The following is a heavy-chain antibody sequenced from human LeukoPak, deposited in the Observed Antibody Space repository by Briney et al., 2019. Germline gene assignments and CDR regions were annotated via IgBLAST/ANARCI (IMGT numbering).Heavy chain of an antibody. V-gene: IGHV3-48*03. D-gene: IGHD3-22*01. CDR3: AKGSDYDSKYYYYYMDV. CDR1: RFTFSSFD. J-gene: IGHJ6*03. CDR2: SSNSGSTM. Sequence: GGSLRLFCAASRFTFSSFDMTWVRQAPGRGLEWLSYSSNSGSTMYYADSVKGRFTVSRDNAKNSLYLQMNSLRAEDTAVYYCAKGSDYDSKYYYYYMDVWGKGTTVTVSS.